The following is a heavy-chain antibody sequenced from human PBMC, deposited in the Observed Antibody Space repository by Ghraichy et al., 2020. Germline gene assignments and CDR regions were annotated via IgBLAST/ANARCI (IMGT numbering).Heavy chain of an antibody. CDR1: GGSISSYY. J-gene: IGHJ6*03. Sequence: SETLSLTCTVSGGSISSYYWNWIRQPPGRGLEWIGYIYYNGNTNYNPSLKSRVTISKDTSNNQFSLRLSSVTAADTAVYYCARGLNSGHYYYYYYMHVWGKGTTVTVSS. CDR2: IYYNGNT. V-gene: IGHV4-59*01. D-gene: IGHD1-26*01. CDR3: ARGLNSGHYYYYYYMHV.